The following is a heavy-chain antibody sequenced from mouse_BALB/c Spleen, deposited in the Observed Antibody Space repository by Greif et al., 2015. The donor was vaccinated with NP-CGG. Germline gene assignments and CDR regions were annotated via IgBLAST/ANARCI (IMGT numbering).Heavy chain of an antibody. CDR1: GFNIKDYY. V-gene: IGHV14-1*02. CDR2: IDPENGNT. Sequence: VQLQESGAELVRPGALVKLSCKASGFNIKDYYMHWVKQRPEQGLEWIGWIDPENGNTIYDPKFQGKASITADTSSNTAYLQLSSLTSEDTAVYYCARREDYFDYWGQGTTFTVSS. CDR3: ARREDYFDY. J-gene: IGHJ2*01.